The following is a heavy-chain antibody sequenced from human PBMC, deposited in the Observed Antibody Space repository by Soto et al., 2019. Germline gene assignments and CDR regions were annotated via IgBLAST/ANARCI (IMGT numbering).Heavy chain of an antibody. Sequence: QVQLVRSGAAVKKPGASVKVSCKASGYTFTSYGITWVRQAPGQGLQWMGWISAYNGNTNYAQKLQLRVIMTTDTSTSKAYRELSSLRSDDKAVYYCAGGIGRYGWFESWGQGTLVSVCS. CDR3: AGGIGRYGWFES. CDR2: ISAYNGNT. J-gene: IGHJ5*01. CDR1: GYTFTSYG. V-gene: IGHV1-18*04. D-gene: IGHD1-26*01.